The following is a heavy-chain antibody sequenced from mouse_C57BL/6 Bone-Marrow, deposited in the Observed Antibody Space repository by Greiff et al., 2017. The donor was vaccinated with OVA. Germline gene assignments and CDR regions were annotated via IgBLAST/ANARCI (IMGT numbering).Heavy chain of an antibody. CDR3: ATGGTNFDY. CDR2: IYPGDGDT. Sequence: VKLMESGPELVKPGASVKISCKASGYAFSSSWMNWVKQRPGKGLEWIGRIYPGDGDTNYNGKFKGKATLTADKSSSTAYMQLSSLTSEDSEVSCSATGGTNFDYWGQGTTLTVSS. V-gene: IGHV1-82*01. CDR1: GYAFSSSW. D-gene: IGHD3-1*01. J-gene: IGHJ2*01.